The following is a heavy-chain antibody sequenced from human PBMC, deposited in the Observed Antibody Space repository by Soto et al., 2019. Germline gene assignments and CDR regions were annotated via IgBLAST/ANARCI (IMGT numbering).Heavy chain of an antibody. CDR2: VKPDGSAT. CDR3: ARDRERVTVNGGIALGAMEV. V-gene: IGHV3-7*03. J-gene: IGHJ6*02. D-gene: IGHD3-22*01. CDR1: GFTFNYYW. Sequence: GGSLRLSCAASGFTFNYYWMTWVRQAPGKGLEWVANVKPDGSATFYTDSLKGRFTISRDNAKNSVSLQMDSLRADDTAVYYCARDRERVTVNGGIALGAMEVWGHGTTVTVSS.